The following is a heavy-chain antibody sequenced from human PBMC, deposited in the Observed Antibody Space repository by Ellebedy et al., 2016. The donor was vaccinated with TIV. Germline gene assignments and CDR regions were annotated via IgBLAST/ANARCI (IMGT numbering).Heavy chain of an antibody. CDR3: ARATAEFDY. Sequence: PGGSLRLSCAASGFTFSSFDMHWVRQAPGKGLEWVSAIGTAGDTYYAGSVKGRFTISRENAKKSLYLQLNSLRAEDTAVYYCARATAEFDYWGQGTLVIVSS. V-gene: IGHV3-13*01. J-gene: IGHJ4*02. CDR1: GFTFSSFD. CDR2: IGTAGDT.